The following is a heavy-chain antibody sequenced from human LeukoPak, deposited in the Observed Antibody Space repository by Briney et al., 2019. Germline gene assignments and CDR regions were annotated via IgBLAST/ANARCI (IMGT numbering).Heavy chain of an antibody. D-gene: IGHD1-26*01. V-gene: IGHV1-2*02. CDR3: ARVRVGATGSLDVFNL. Sequence: ASGKVSCKASGYSFTCHYIHWVRQPPGQGLEWMGWINPHSGATNYAQKIQGRVTMTRDTSISTAYMELSSLRSDDTAMYYCARVRVGATGSLDVFNLWGQGTMVTVSS. CDR2: INPHSGAT. CDR1: GYSFTCHY. J-gene: IGHJ3*01.